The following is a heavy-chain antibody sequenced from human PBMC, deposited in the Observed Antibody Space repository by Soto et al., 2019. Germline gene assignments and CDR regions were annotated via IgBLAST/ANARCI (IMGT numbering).Heavy chain of an antibody. CDR3: ARSPRISRSGDV. CDR1: GYSFITHG. V-gene: IGHV1-18*01. CDR2: INPYTGNT. Sequence: QVEMVQCGAEVKKPGASVNVSCKTSGYSFITHGISWVRQAPGQGLKWMGWINPYTGNTNYAQSLQGRVTMTTDRSTSTAYMELRRLTSDDTALYYCARSPRISRSGDVWGKGTAVTVSS. J-gene: IGHJ6*04. D-gene: IGHD4-17*01.